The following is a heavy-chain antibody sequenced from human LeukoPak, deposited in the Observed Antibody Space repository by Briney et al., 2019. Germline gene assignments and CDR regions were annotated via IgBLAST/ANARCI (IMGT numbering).Heavy chain of an antibody. Sequence: GGSLRLSCAASGFSFSTYAMHWVRQAPGKGLEWVAIFSYDGSNKYYADSVKGRFTISRDNSKNTLYLQMNSLRAEDTAVYYCAKDVRLYYYGSGSWRDDAFDIWGQGTMVTVSS. V-gene: IGHV3-30*04. CDR3: AKDVRLYYYGSGSWRDDAFDI. CDR2: FSYDGSNK. D-gene: IGHD3-10*01. J-gene: IGHJ3*02. CDR1: GFSFSTYA.